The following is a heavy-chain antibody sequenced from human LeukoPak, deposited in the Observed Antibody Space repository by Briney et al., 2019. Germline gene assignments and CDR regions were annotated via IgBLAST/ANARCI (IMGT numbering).Heavy chain of an antibody. CDR1: GFTFSNYA. Sequence: GGSLRLSCAASGFTFSNYALHWVRQAPGKGLEWVAVISNDGRDKKYADSVKGRFIISRDNSKNTLYLQMNSLRAEDTAVYYCARDGVKGAAVYYFDYWGQGTLVTVSS. J-gene: IGHJ4*02. CDR3: ARDGVKGAAVYYFDY. CDR2: ISNDGRDK. V-gene: IGHV3-30*04. D-gene: IGHD3-3*01.